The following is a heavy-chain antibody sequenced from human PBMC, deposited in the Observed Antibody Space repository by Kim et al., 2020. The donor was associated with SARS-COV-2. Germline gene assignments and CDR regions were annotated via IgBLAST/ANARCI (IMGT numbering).Heavy chain of an antibody. J-gene: IGHJ6*02. Sequence: ASVKVSCKASGYTFTSYYMHWVRQAPGQGLEWMGIINPSGGSTSYAQKFQGRVTMTRDTSTSTVYMELSSLRSEDTAVYYCARDGYCSGGSCYHLRDNYYYYYGMDVWGQGTTVTVSS. CDR1: GYTFTSYY. D-gene: IGHD2-15*01. CDR2: INPSGGST. CDR3: ARDGYCSGGSCYHLRDNYYYYYGMDV. V-gene: IGHV1-46*01.